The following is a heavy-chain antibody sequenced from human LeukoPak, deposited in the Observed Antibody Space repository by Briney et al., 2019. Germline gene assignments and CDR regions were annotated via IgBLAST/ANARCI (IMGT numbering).Heavy chain of an antibody. CDR2: VKGDGSFT. CDR1: GFTFRNYW. J-gene: IGHJ4*02. V-gene: IGHV3-74*01. D-gene: IGHD5-24*01. CDR3: VRDGDDYNFDY. Sequence: GGSLRFSCAASGFTFRNYWMHWVRQAPGKGPVWVSRVKGDGSFTDYADSVKGRFTISRDNAKNTLYLQMYSLRAEDTAAYYCVRDGDDYNFDYWGQGSLVTVSS.